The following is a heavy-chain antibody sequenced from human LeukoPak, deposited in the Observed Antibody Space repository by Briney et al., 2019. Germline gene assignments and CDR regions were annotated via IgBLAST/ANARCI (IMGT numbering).Heavy chain of an antibody. J-gene: IGHJ3*02. V-gene: IGHV1-18*04. Sequence: GASVKVSCKASGYTFTGYYMHWVRQAPGQGLEWMGWISAYNGNTNYAQKLQGRVTMTTDTSTSTVYMELRSLRSDDTAVYYCARDRLRFLKDAFDIWGQGTMVTVSS. CDR1: GYTFTGYY. CDR2: ISAYNGNT. CDR3: ARDRLRFLKDAFDI. D-gene: IGHD3-3*01.